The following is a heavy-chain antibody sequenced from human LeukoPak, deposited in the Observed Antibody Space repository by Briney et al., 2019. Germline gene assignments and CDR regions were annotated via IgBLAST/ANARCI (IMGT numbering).Heavy chain of an antibody. CDR1: GFTFSSYA. Sequence: GGSLRLSCAASGFTFSSYAMGWVRQAPGKGLEWVSAISASGDYTHYADSVKGRFTISRDNTKNTLYLQMNSLRAEDTAIYYCAKRGAYYYDSSGYSHFDYWGQGTLVTVSS. V-gene: IGHV3-23*01. D-gene: IGHD3-22*01. CDR2: ISASGDYT. J-gene: IGHJ4*02. CDR3: AKRGAYYYDSSGYSHFDY.